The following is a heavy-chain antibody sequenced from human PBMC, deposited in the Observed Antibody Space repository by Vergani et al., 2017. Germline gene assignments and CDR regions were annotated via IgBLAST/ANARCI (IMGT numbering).Heavy chain of an antibody. CDR1: GFTFSSYW. D-gene: IGHD3-9*01. CDR2: IKQDGSEK. V-gene: IGHV3-7*03. Sequence: EVQLVESGGGLVQPGGSLRLSCAASGFTFSSYWMSWVRQAPGKGLEWVANIKQDGSEKYYVDSVKGRFTISRDNAKNSLYLQMNSLRAEDTAVYYCARADWSGYYFDWLLSHYGMDVWGQGTTVTVSS. J-gene: IGHJ6*02. CDR3: ARADWSGYYFDWLLSHYGMDV.